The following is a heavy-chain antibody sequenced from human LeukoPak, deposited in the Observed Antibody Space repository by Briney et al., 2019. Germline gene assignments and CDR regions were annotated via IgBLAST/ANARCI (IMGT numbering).Heavy chain of an antibody. CDR1: GYTLTELS. V-gene: IGHV1-24*01. CDR3: ATAPLAAAGTEGMDV. CDR2: FDPEDGET. Sequence: ASVKVSCKVSGYTLTELSMHWVRQAPGKGLEWMGGFDPEDGETIYAQKFQGRVTMTEDTSTDTAYMELSSLRSEDTAVYYCATAPLAAAGTEGMDVWGQGTTVTVSS. J-gene: IGHJ6*02. D-gene: IGHD6-13*01.